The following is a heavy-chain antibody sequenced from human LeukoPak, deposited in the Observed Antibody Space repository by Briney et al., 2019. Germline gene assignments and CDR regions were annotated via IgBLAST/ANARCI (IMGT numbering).Heavy chain of an antibody. Sequence: GGSLRLSCAASGFTFSDYYMSWVRQAPGEGLEWVSGINQNGDATYYAAPLKGRFTISRDNSKNTLFLQISSLRAEDTAVYYCAKDIHNWGSDYWGQGILVTVSS. D-gene: IGHD7-27*01. CDR2: INQNGDAT. CDR1: GFTFSDYY. J-gene: IGHJ4*02. CDR3: AKDIHNWGSDY. V-gene: IGHV3-23*01.